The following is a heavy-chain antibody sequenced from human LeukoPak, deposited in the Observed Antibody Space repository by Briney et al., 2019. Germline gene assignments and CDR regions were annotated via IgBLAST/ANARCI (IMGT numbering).Heavy chain of an antibody. Sequence: PGGSLRLSCAASGFTFSNYWMGWVRQAPGKGLEWVANIKQDGSEKYYLDSVKGRFTISRDNAKNSLYLQMNSLRAEDTAVYYCARDHYRALDYWGQGTLVTVSS. J-gene: IGHJ4*02. CDR3: ARDHYRALDY. D-gene: IGHD4-11*01. CDR2: IKQDGSEK. V-gene: IGHV3-7*01. CDR1: GFTFSNYW.